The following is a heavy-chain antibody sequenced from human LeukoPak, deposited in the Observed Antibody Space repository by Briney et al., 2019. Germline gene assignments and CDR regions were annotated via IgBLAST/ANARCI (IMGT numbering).Heavy chain of an antibody. D-gene: IGHD2-2*02. J-gene: IGHJ4*02. CDR1: GYTFTGYY. V-gene: IGHV1-2*02. Sequence: ASVKVSCKASGYTFTGYYMHWVRQAPGQGLEWMGWINPNSGGTNYAQKFQGRVTMTRDTSISTAYMELSRPRSDDTAVYYCARERTRGYCSSTSCYMSYGYWGQGTLVTVSS. CDR3: ARERTRGYCSSTSCYMSYGY. CDR2: INPNSGGT.